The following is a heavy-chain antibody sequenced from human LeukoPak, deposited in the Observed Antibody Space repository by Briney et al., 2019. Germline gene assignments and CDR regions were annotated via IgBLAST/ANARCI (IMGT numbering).Heavy chain of an antibody. CDR2: IKSKIDGGTI. J-gene: IGHJ4*02. V-gene: IGHV3-15*01. Sequence: GGPLRLSCVASGFTFSDAWMSWVRQAPWKGLEWVGRIKSKIDGGTIDYAAPVKGRFTISRDDSRNTLYLQMNSLKTEDTAVYYCTTRRQDGWWGQGTLVTVSS. CDR1: GFTFSDAW. D-gene: IGHD2-15*01. CDR3: TTRRQDGW.